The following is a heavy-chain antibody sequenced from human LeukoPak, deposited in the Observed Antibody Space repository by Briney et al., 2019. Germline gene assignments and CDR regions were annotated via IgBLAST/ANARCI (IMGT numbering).Heavy chain of an antibody. CDR3: AKGGSGYFLDL. D-gene: IGHD3-22*01. CDR1: GFTFNNYA. CDR2: ISNDGGGT. J-gene: IGHJ5*02. Sequence: GGSLRLSCAASGFTFNNYAMHWVRQAPGKGLEWVSAISNDGGGTTYADFVKGRFTISRDNSKNTLFLQMNSLRAEDTALYYCAKGGSGYFLDLWGQGTLVTVSS. V-gene: IGHV3-23*01.